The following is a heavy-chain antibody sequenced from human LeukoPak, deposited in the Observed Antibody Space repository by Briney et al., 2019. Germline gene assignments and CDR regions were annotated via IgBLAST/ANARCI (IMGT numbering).Heavy chain of an antibody. Sequence: ASVKVSCKASGYTFIDYYMHWVRHAPGQGLEWMGWINPKTGGTRCSQKFQGRVTMTRDRSISTAYMEVTGLESDDTAVYYCARSSGFSRFDYWGQGALVTVSS. V-gene: IGHV1-2*02. CDR1: GYTFIDYY. J-gene: IGHJ4*02. D-gene: IGHD6-19*01. CDR3: ARSSGFSRFDY. CDR2: INPKTGGT.